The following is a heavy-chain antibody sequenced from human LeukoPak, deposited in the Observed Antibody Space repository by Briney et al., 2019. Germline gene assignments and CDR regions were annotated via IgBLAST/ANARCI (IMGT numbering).Heavy chain of an antibody. CDR2: IYYSGST. V-gene: IGHV4-59*12. Sequence: PSETLSLTCTVSGGSISSYYWSWIRQPPGKGLEWIGYIYYSGSTNYNPSLKSRVTISVDTSKNQFSLKLSSVTPEDTAVYYCAREDYYYDSSGYPYYFEYWGQGTLVTVSS. J-gene: IGHJ4*02. CDR3: AREDYYYDSSGYPYYFEY. CDR1: GGSISSYY. D-gene: IGHD3-22*01.